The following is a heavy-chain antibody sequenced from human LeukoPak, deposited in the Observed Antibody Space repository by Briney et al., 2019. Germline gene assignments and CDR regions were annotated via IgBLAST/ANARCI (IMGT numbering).Heavy chain of an antibody. D-gene: IGHD4-23*01. J-gene: IGHJ4*02. V-gene: IGHV3-23*01. CDR3: ARSLRWRPPNYYFDY. CDR2: ISNSGGSA. CDR1: GFSFSPYA. Sequence: GGSLRLSCAASGFSFSPYAMSWVRQAPGKGLEWVSGISNSGGSAYYADSVKGRFTTSRDNFNNTLYLQMNSLRAEDTAVYYCARSLRWRPPNYYFDYWGQGTLVTVSS.